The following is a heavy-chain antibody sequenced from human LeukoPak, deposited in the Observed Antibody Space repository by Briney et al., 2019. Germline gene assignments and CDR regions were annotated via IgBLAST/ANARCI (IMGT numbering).Heavy chain of an antibody. CDR3: AKALTDYYDSSGYYYSYYYYGMDV. V-gene: IGHV3-30*18. D-gene: IGHD3-22*01. CDR1: GFTFSSYG. Sequence: PGGSLRLSCAASGFTFSSYGMHWVRQAPGKGLEGVAVISYDGSNKYYADSVKGRFTISRDNSKNTLYLQMNSLRAEDTAVYYCAKALTDYYDSSGYYYSYYYYGMDVWGQGTTVTVSS. CDR2: ISYDGSNK. J-gene: IGHJ6*02.